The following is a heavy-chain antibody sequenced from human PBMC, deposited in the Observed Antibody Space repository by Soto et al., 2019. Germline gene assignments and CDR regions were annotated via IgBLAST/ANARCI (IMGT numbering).Heavy chain of an antibody. CDR1: GFTVSGNY. CDR2: IYSGGST. D-gene: IGHD3-10*01. Sequence: GGSLRLSCAASGFTVSGNYMSWVRQAPGKGLEWVSVIYSGGSTYYADSVKGRFTISRDNSKNTLYLQMNSLRAEDTAVYYCARSGSIPYYYYYMDVWGKGTTVTVSS. J-gene: IGHJ6*03. V-gene: IGHV3-66*01. CDR3: ARSGSIPYYYYYMDV.